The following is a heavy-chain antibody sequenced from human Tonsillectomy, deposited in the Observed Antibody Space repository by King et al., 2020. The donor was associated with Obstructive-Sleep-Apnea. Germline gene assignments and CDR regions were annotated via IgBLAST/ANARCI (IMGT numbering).Heavy chain of an antibody. Sequence: QVQLVESGGGVVQPGGSLRLSCAASGFTFGTYGMHWVRQAPGKGLEWVTFIPFDGNDKYYSDSVKGRFTISKDNSKNTLYLQMDSLRAEDTAVYYCARDGAYYDSGSHYRCDYWGQGTLVTVSS. CDR2: IPFDGNDK. V-gene: IGHV3-30*02. CDR3: ARDGAYYDSGSHYRCDY. CDR1: GFTFGTYG. J-gene: IGHJ4*02. D-gene: IGHD3-10*01.